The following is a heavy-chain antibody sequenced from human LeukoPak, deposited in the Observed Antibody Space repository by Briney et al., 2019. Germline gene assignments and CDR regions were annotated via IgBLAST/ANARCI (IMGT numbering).Heavy chain of an antibody. Sequence: PSETLSLTCTVSGGSISSYYWSWIRQPPGKGLEWIGYIYHSGSTYYNPSLKSRVTISVDRSKNQFSLKLSSVTAADTAVYYCARGGSNFWSGFLDYWGQGTLVTVSS. D-gene: IGHD3-3*01. CDR1: GGSISSYY. V-gene: IGHV4-59*12. CDR3: ARGGSNFWSGFLDY. CDR2: IYHSGST. J-gene: IGHJ4*02.